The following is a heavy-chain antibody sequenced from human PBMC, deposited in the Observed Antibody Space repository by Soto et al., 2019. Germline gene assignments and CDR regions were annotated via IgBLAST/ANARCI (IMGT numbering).Heavy chain of an antibody. CDR1: GFIFKXXX. CDR3: TKSSGGSPSVGMDY. Sequence: GSLRLSCAVXGFIFKXXXXXXVRQAPGKGLEWVASITRDGYNKYYADSVKGRFTISRDNSKNTLSLQMTALRVEDSSVYYCTKSSGGSPSVGMDYWGPGTLVTVSS. J-gene: IGHJ4*02. V-gene: IGHV3-30*02. D-gene: IGHD2-15*01. CDR2: ITRDGYNK.